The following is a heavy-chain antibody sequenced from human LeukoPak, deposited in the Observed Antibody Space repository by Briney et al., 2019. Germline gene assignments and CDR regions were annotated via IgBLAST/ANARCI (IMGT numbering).Heavy chain of an antibody. V-gene: IGHV4-59*01. CDR3: ARGGTYNDILSFDP. CDR1: GVSISYYY. D-gene: IGHD3-9*01. J-gene: IGHJ5*02. Sequence: SETLSLTCTVSGVSISYYYWTWIRQSPGKGLEWIGQIYYTGSTYYNPSLERRVTISLDTSRIQFSLTMTSVTAADTAVYYCARGGTYNDILSFDPWGQGTLVTVSS. CDR2: IYYTGST.